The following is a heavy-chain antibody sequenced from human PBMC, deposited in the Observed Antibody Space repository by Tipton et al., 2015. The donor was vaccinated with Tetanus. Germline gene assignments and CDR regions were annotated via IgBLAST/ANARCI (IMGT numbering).Heavy chain of an antibody. CDR3: TRSHRADYFYGMDV. V-gene: IGHV3-43*01. J-gene: IGHJ6*02. CDR1: GFTFDDHA. CDR2: ISWDARVT. Sequence: SLRLSCAASGFTFDDHAMHWVRQAPGKGLGWVSLISWDARVTYYSDAVKGRFTISRDNRQGSLYLQMDSLRSEDTALYFCTRSHRADYFYGMDVWGQGTTVTVSS. D-gene: IGHD1-14*01.